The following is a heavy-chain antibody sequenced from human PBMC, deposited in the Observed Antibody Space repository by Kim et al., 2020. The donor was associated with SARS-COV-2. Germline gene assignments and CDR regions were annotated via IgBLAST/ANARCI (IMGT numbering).Heavy chain of an antibody. Sequence: SETLSLTCAVYGGSFSGYYWSWIRQPPGKGLEWIGEINHSGSTNYNPPLKSRVTISVDTSKNQFSLKLSSVTAADTAVYYCARGGRESSGWILDYWGQGTLVTVSS. J-gene: IGHJ4*02. CDR3: ARGGRESSGWILDY. CDR2: INHSGST. D-gene: IGHD6-19*01. V-gene: IGHV4-34*01. CDR1: GGSFSGYY.